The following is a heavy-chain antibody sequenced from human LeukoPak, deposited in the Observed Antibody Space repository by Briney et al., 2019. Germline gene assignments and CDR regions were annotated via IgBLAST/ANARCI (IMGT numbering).Heavy chain of an antibody. J-gene: IGHJ4*02. CDR3: ARDLSGIAGYTYGRGIDY. V-gene: IGHV3-74*01. CDR1: GFTFSSHW. Sequence: GGSLRLSCAASGFTFSSHWMHWVRQAPGKGLVWVSRINSDGSSTGYAESVKGRFTISRDNAKNTLYLQMNSLRAEDTAVYYCARDLSGIAGYTYGRGIDYWGQGTLVTVSS. D-gene: IGHD5-18*01. CDR2: INSDGSST.